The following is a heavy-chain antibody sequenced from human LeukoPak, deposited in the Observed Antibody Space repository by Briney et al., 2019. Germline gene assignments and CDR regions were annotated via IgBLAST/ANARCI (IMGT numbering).Heavy chain of an antibody. CDR2: ISGSGGST. CDR1: GFTFSSYG. D-gene: IGHD3-10*01. V-gene: IGHV3-23*01. J-gene: IGHJ4*02. CDR3: AKDWGVLLWFGELFFDY. Sequence: PGGSLRLSCAASGFTFSSYGLSWVRQAPGKGLEWVSAISGSGGSTYCADSVKGRFTISRDNSKNTLYLQMNSLRAEDTAVYYCAKDWGVLLWFGELFFDYWGQGTLVTVSS.